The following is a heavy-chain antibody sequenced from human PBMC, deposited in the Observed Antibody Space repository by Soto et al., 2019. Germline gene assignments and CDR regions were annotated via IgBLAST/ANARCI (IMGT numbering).Heavy chain of an antibody. CDR2: INPNSGGT. J-gene: IGHJ6*02. D-gene: IGHD5-12*01. CDR1: GYTFTGYY. CDR3: ARGGVAMDFGMDV. Sequence: ASVKVSCKASGYTFTGYYMHWVRQAPGQVLEWMGLINPNSGGTNYAQKFQGWVTITRDTSISTAYMELSRLRSDDTALDDGARGGVAMDFGMDVGGQGTTVTVSS. V-gene: IGHV1-2*04.